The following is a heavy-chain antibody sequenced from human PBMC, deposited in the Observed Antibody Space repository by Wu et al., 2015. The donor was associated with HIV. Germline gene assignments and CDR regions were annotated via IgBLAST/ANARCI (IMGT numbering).Heavy chain of an antibody. CDR1: GYNFTSYY. V-gene: IGHV1-46*01. CDR3: ARGILPRAQGNDY. D-gene: IGHD1-26*01. Sequence: QVQLVQSGAEVKKPGASVKVSCKASGYNFTSYYIHWVRQAPGKGLEWMGIINPSGGSTNYAQKFQGRVTVTRDTSTSTVYMELSSLRSEDTAVYYCARGILPRAQGNDYWGQGTLVTVSS. CDR2: INPSGGST. J-gene: IGHJ4*02.